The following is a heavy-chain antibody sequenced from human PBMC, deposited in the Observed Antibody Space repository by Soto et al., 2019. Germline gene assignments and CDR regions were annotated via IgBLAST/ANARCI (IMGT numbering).Heavy chain of an antibody. CDR1: GYTFTGYY. CDR3: ARPQRGDDVKNAVDL. Sequence: ASVKVSCKASGYTFTGYYMHWVRKAPGQGLEWMGWINPNSGGTNYAQKFQGRVTMTRDTSISTAYMEMSRLRSDDTAVYYCARPQRGDDVKNAVDLWVQGTMGTVSS. V-gene: IGHV1-2*02. J-gene: IGHJ3*01. CDR2: INPNSGGT. D-gene: IGHD2-21*02.